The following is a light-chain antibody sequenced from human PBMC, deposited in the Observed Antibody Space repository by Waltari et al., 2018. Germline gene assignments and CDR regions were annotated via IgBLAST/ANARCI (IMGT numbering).Light chain of an antibody. CDR3: QQRSNWPPVVT. V-gene: IGKV3-11*01. CDR2: DAS. J-gene: IGKJ5*01. CDR1: QSVSSS. Sequence: EIVLTQSPATLSLSPGERATLSCRASQSVSSSLAWYQHKPGQSPRLLIYDASNRATGIPARFSGSGSGTDFTLTISSLDPEDFAVYYCQQRSNWPPVVTFGQGTRLEIK.